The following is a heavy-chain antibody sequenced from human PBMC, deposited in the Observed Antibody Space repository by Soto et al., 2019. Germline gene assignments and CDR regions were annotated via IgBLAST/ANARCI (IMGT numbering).Heavy chain of an antibody. CDR2: ITGDGTT. J-gene: IGHJ6*02. CDR1: GFTFSTYS. CDR3: STYLPTPSYHALVV. V-gene: IGHV3-23*01. D-gene: IGHD1-1*01. Sequence: LRLSCAASGFTFSTYSMTWVRQTPGKGLEWVSCITGDGTTYYAYSVKGRFTTSRDISKNTLYLQMDGLRAEDTALYYCSTYLPTPSYHALVVWGQGTTVTVSS.